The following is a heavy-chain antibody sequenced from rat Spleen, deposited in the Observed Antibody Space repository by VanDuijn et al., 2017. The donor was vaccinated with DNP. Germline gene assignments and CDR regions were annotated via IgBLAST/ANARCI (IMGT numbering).Heavy chain of an antibody. V-gene: IGHV5-17*01. CDR3: ARQVSGSPYWYFEF. D-gene: IGHD5-1*01. Sequence: EVQLVESGGGLVQPGRSLKLSCAASGFTFSGSAMAWVRQTPKKGLEWVATIGSDGSRPYFRDSVKGRFTISRENAKSTLYLKMDSLGYEETATYYCARQVSGSPYWYFEFWGPGNMVIVS. CDR2: IGSDGSRP. CDR1: GFTFSGSA. J-gene: IGHJ1*01.